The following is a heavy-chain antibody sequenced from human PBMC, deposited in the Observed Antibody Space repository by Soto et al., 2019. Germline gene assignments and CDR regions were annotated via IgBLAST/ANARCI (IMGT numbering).Heavy chain of an antibody. V-gene: IGHV4-39*01. CDR1: GGSISSSSYY. D-gene: IGHD5-12*01. J-gene: IGHJ1*01. CDR2: IYYSGST. CDR3: ARMTVEYSGYDAKE. Sequence: PSETLSLTCTVSGGSISSSSYYWGWIRQPPGKGLEWIGSIYYSGSTYYNPSLKSRVTISVDTSKNQFSLKLSSVTAADTAVYYCARMTVEYSGYDAKEWGQRTLVTVSA.